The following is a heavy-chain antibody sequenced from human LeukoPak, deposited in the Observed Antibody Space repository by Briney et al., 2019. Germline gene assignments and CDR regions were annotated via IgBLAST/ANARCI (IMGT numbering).Heavy chain of an antibody. V-gene: IGHV3-7*01. CDR3: ARDPPGNYFDGTGYYS. CDR1: GFTISSYW. CDR2: IKEDGSEK. Sequence: GGSLRLSCVASGFTISSYWMTWVRQAPGKGLEWVGNIKEDGSEKNYAGSVNGRFTTSRDNAKNSLYLQMNSLRVEDTAVYYCARDPPGNYFDGTGYYSWGQGTLVTVSS. J-gene: IGHJ5*02. D-gene: IGHD3-22*01.